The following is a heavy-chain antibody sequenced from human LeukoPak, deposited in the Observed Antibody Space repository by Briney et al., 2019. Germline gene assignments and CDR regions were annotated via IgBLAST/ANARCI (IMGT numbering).Heavy chain of an antibody. J-gene: IGHJ5*02. CDR3: ARAGGYDILTGYSLRYDWFDP. CDR1: GFTFSNYA. D-gene: IGHD3-9*01. CDR2: ISYDGSNK. V-gene: IGHV3-30*04. Sequence: GGSLRLSCAASGFTFSNYAMHWVRQAPGKGLEWVAVISYDGSNKYYADSVKGRFTISRDNSKNTLYLQMNSLRAEDTAVYYCARAGGYDILTGYSLRYDWFDPWGQGTLVTVSS.